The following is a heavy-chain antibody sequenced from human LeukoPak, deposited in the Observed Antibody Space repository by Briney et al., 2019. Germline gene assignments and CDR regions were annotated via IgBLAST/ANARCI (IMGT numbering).Heavy chain of an antibody. CDR2: IIPIFGTA. CDR3: ATDTFDCSSTSCYSPPTC. J-gene: IGHJ4*02. CDR1: GGTFSSYA. D-gene: IGHD2-2*01. Sequence: SVKVSCKASGGTFSSYAISWVRQAPGQGLEWMGGIIPIFGTANYARKFQGRVTITADESTSTAYMELSSLRSEDTAVYYCATDTFDCSSTSCYSPPTCWGQGTLVTVSS. V-gene: IGHV1-69*13.